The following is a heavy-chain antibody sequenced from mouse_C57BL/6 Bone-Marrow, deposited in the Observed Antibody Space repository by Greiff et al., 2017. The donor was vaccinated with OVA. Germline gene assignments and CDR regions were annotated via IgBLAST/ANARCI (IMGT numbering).Heavy chain of an antibody. CDR1: GFNIKNTY. V-gene: IGHV14-3*01. D-gene: IGHD1-1*01. J-gene: IGHJ3*01. CDR3: ALPHYYYGTGFAY. Sequence: EVQLQQSVAELVRPGASVKLSCTASGFNIKNTYMHWVKQRPEQGLEWIGRIDPANGNTKYAQKFQGKATITADTSSNTAYLQLSSLTSEDTAIYYCALPHYYYGTGFAYWGQGTLVTVSA. CDR2: IDPANGNT.